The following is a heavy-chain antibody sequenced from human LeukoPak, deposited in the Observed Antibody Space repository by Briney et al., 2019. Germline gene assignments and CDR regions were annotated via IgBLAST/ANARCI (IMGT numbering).Heavy chain of an antibody. CDR2: ISGSDGSA. D-gene: IGHD2-2*01. CDR3: AKQATASCYASLDH. J-gene: IGHJ5*02. V-gene: IGHV3-23*01. Sequence: TGGSLRLSCAASGFTFSSYAMGWVRQAPGKGLEWVSAISGSDGSAYYVNSVKGRFTISRDNSKNTLNLLMNSLRADDTAVYYCAKQATASCYASLDHWGQGTLVTVSS. CDR1: GFTFSSYA.